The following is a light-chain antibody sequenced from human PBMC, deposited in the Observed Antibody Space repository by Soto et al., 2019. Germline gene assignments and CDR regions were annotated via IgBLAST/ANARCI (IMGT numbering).Light chain of an antibody. CDR1: QSVSSNY. V-gene: IGKV3-20*01. Sequence: DIVLTQSPGTLSLSPGERATLSCRSSQSVSSNYLAWYQQQPDQAPRLVIYDVSGRATGIPDRFSGSGSGTDFTLTISRLEPEDFAVYYCQQYGSSPTFGQGTKVEIK. CDR2: DVS. J-gene: IGKJ1*01. CDR3: QQYGSSPT.